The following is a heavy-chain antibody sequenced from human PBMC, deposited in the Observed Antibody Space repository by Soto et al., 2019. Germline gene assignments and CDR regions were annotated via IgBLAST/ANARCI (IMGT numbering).Heavy chain of an antibody. CDR1: GGSFNGFY. V-gene: IGHV4-34*01. CDR3: TRGYAENWHTPHY. CDR2: INHIGIT. D-gene: IGHD2-15*01. Sequence: QVQVQQWGAGLVKPSATLSLTCAVDGGSFNGFYWSWIRQPPGKGLEWIGEINHIGITHYNPSVKSRVSISLATSETKLSVKLYSVNAADTAVYYCTRGYAENWHTPHYWCQGTLVTVSS. J-gene: IGHJ4*02.